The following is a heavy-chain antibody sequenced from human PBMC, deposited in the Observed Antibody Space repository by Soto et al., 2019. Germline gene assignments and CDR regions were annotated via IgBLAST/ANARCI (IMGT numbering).Heavy chain of an antibody. J-gene: IGHJ3*02. CDR3: ARSARFFGPDAFDI. CDR2: IYPGDSDT. CDR1: GYSFTSYW. Sequence: GESLKISCKGSGYSFTSYWIGWVRQMPGKGLEWMGIIYPGDSDTRYSPSFQGQVTISADKSISTAYLKLSSLKASVTAMYYCARSARFFGPDAFDIWGQGTMVTVSS. D-gene: IGHD3-3*01. V-gene: IGHV5-51*01.